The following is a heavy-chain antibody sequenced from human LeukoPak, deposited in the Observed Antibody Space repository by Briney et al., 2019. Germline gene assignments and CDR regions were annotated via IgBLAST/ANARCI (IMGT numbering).Heavy chain of an antibody. J-gene: IGHJ5*02. Sequence: PSETLSLTCSVSGDSITRNSHYWSWIRQAAGKGLEWIGHIFVSGSTKYSPSLESRVTISLDTSKNQVSLKLSSVTAADTAVYYCARRERRRSYSTVTTLIGWFDPWGQGTLVTVSS. CDR2: IFVSGST. CDR3: ARRERRRSYSTVTTLIGWFDP. D-gene: IGHD4-17*01. CDR1: GDSITRNSHY. V-gene: IGHV4-61*09.